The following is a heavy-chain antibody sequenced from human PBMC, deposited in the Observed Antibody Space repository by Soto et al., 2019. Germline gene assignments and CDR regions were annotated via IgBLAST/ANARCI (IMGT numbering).Heavy chain of an antibody. CDR2: INHSGST. D-gene: IGHD6-6*01. Sequence: SETLSLTCAVYGGSFSGYYWSWIRQPPGKGLEWIGEINHSGSTNYNPSLKSRVTISVDTSKNQFSLKLSSVTAADTAVYYCARGERQLGRYYYYMDVWGKGTTVTVSS. CDR3: ARGERQLGRYYYYMDV. V-gene: IGHV4-34*01. CDR1: GGSFSGYY. J-gene: IGHJ6*03.